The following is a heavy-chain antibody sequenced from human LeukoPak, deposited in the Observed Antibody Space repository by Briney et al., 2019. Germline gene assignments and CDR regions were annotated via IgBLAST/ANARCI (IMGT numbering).Heavy chain of an antibody. J-gene: IGHJ4*02. V-gene: IGHV3-21*01. CDR3: ATYNWNDSGLGY. CDR2: ISSSSSYI. D-gene: IGHD1-1*01. CDR1: GFTFSSYS. Sequence: PGGSLRLSCAASGFTFSSYSMNWVRQAPGKGLEWVSSISSSSSYIYYADSVKGRFTISRDNAKNSLYLQMNSLRAEDTAVYYCATYNWNDSGLGYWGQGTLVTVSS.